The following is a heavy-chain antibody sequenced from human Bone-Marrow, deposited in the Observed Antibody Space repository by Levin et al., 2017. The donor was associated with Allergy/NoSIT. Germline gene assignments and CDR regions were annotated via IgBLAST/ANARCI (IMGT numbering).Heavy chain of an antibody. CDR2: IYYPATT. CDR1: GGSISGSNYY. D-gene: IGHD5-18*01. V-gene: IGHV4-39*01. CDR3: AKVDSFGYAFDI. Sequence: PSETLSLTCTVSGGSISGSNYYWGWIRQPPGKGLEWIGNIYYPATTYYNPSLRSRLTMSVDTTKNQFSLRLSSVTAADTAVYYCAKVDSFGYAFDIWGQGTMVTVSS. J-gene: IGHJ3*02.